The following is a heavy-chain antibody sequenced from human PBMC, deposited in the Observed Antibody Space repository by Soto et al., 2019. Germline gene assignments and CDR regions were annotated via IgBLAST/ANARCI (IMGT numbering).Heavy chain of an antibody. CDR3: ARDHQMSDPWSFDF. CDR2: IYNGGNI. Sequence: QVQLPESGPGLVKPSGPLSLTCAVSGDSVNTSDWWNWVRQPPGKGLEWIGEIYNGGNIYYNPALTSRVTISLDKSNNQLSLELTSVTATDTAIYYCARDHQMSDPWSFDFWGQGTLVTVSS. CDR1: GDSVNTSDW. J-gene: IGHJ4*02. D-gene: IGHD2-2*01. V-gene: IGHV4-4*02.